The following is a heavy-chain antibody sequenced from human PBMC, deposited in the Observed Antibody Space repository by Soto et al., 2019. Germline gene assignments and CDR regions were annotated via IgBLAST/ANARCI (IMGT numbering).Heavy chain of an antibody. V-gene: IGHV1-69*01. CDR2: IIPYYTTL. CDR3: ASGASRWYPYCFDS. J-gene: IGHJ4*02. D-gene: IGHD6-13*01. Sequence: QAQVVQSGAEVRKPGSSVKLSCKASEGTFHSYAIAWVRQAPGQGLAWMGGIIPYYTTLNYAQKFQDRVTITADDSTNTAYMELSSLRSDDTAVYFCASGASRWYPYCFDSWAQGTLVTVSS. CDR1: EGTFHSYA.